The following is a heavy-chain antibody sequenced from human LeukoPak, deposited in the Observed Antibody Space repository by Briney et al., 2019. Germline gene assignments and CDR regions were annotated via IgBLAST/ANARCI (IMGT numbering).Heavy chain of an antibody. D-gene: IGHD4-17*01. CDR2: ISGSGGAI. Sequence: GGSLRLSCSVSGLCFAKYALTWVREAPGMGLQSVSTISGSGGAIYYADSVKGRFTISRDNANNTLFLQMDDLRADDTAIYCCLNIPNDYGDYSPLGGQGSLVIVSS. V-gene: IGHV3-23*01. CDR3: LNIPNDYGDYSPL. J-gene: IGHJ4*02. CDR1: GLCFAKYA.